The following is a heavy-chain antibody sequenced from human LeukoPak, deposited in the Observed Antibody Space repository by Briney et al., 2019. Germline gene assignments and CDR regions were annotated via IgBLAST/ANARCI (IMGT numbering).Heavy chain of an antibody. J-gene: IGHJ3*02. D-gene: IGHD6-19*01. CDR1: GFTVSSNY. CDR2: IYSGGST. Sequence: GSLRLSCAASGFTVSSNYMSWVRQAPGKGLEWVSVIYSGGSTYYADSVKGRFTISRDNSKNTLYLQMNSLRAEDTAVYYCAGRIAVAGTLAFDIWGQGTMVTVSS. CDR3: AGRIAVAGTLAFDI. V-gene: IGHV3-66*04.